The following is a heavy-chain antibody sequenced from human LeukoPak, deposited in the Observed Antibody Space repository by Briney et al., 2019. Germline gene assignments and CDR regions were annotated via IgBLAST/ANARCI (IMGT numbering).Heavy chain of an antibody. J-gene: IGHJ3*02. Sequence: ASVTVSFKVHGDTVSELSIHWVRQVPGKGLAWMGGFDPEEVETVYAQKFQGRVTMTEDTSTETVHMDLSSLRSDDTAFYYCATTKAPVAIERGEGTFEIWGQGTMVLVSS. CDR2: FDPEEVET. CDR3: ATTKAPVAIERGEGTFEI. CDR1: GDTVSELS. V-gene: IGHV1-24*01. D-gene: IGHD3-16*01.